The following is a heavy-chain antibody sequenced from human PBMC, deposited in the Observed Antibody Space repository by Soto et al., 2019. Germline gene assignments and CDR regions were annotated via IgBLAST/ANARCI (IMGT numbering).Heavy chain of an antibody. CDR3: ARLAGGGVVPAALYYYYGMDV. CDR1: GGTFSSYA. V-gene: IGHV1-69*01. CDR2: IIPIFGTA. Sequence: QVQLVQSGAEVKKPGSSVKVSCKASGGTFSSYAISWVRQAPGQGLEWMGGIIPIFGTANYAQKFQGRVTSTAAESTSTAYMELSSLRSEDTAVYYCARLAGGGVVPAALYYYYGMDVWGQGTTVTVSS. D-gene: IGHD2-2*01. J-gene: IGHJ6*02.